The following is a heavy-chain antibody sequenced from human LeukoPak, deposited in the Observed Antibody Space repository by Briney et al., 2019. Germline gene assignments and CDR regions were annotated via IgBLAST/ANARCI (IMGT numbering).Heavy chain of an antibody. CDR2: ISSSSSTI. J-gene: IGHJ3*02. Sequence: GGSLRLSCAASGFTFSSYSMNWVRQAPGKGLEWVSYISSSSSTIYYADSVKGRFTISRDNAKNSLYLQMNSLRAEDTALYYCAKEGRLPNDAFDIWGQGTMVTVSS. CDR3: AKEGRLPNDAFDI. CDR1: GFTFSSYS. V-gene: IGHV3-48*04. D-gene: IGHD2-15*01.